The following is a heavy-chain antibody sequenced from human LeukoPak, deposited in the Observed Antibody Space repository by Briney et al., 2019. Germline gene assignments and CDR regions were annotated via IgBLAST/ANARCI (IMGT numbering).Heavy chain of an antibody. Sequence: PSETLSLTCTVSGGSISSSSYYWGWIRQPPGKGLEWIGSIYYSGSTYYNPSLKSRVTISVDTSKNQFSLKLSSVTAADTAVYYCARRIRSSGCLDHWGQGTLVTVSS. CDR1: GGSISSSSYY. CDR2: IYYSGST. V-gene: IGHV4-39*01. D-gene: IGHD6-19*01. J-gene: IGHJ4*02. CDR3: ARRIRSSGCLDH.